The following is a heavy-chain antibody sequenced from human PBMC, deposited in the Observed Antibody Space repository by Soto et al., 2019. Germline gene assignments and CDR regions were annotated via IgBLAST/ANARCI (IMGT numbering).Heavy chain of an antibody. CDR3: XXXXXPGAVGV. CDR2: IYWDDDE. CDR1: GFSLSTSGVG. Sequence: QITLKESGPPLVKPTQTLTLTCTFSGFSLSTSGVGVGWIRQPPGKALEWLALIYWDDDERYSPSLESRLTITKXXXXXXXXXXXXXXXXXXXXXXXXXXXXXPGAVGVWGRGTTVTVSS. J-gene: IGHJ6*02. V-gene: IGHV2-5*02.